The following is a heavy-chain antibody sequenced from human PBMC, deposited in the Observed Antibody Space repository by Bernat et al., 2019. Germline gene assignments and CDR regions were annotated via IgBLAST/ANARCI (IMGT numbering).Heavy chain of an antibody. Sequence: QVQLVESGGGVVQPGRSLRLSCAASGFTFSSYGMHWVRQAPGKGLEWVAVIWYDGSNKYYADSVKGRFTISRENSKNTLYLQMNSLRAEDTAVYYCARDGSWYSSSWFDYWGQGTLVTVSS. J-gene: IGHJ4*02. CDR2: IWYDGSNK. CDR1: GFTFSSYG. CDR3: ARDGSWYSSSWFDY. D-gene: IGHD6-13*01. V-gene: IGHV3-33*01.